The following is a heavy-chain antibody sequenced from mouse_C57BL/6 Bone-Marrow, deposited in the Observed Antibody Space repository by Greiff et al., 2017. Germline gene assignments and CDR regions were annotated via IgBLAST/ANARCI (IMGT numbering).Heavy chain of an antibody. CDR1: GFTFSDAW. Sequence: DVKLVESGGGLVQPGGSMKLSCAASGFTFSDAWMYWVRQSPEKGLEWVAEIRNKANNHATYYAESGKGRFTISRDDSKSSIYLQMNSLRAEDTCIYYCAGNWDASYYAMDYWGQGTSVTVSS. CDR3: AGNWDASYYAMDY. D-gene: IGHD4-1*01. CDR2: IRNKANNHAT. J-gene: IGHJ4*01. V-gene: IGHV6-6*01.